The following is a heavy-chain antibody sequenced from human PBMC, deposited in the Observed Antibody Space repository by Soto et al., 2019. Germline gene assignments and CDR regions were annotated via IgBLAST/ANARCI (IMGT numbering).Heavy chain of an antibody. D-gene: IGHD3-10*01. J-gene: IGHJ4*02. V-gene: IGHV4-59*08. CDR3: ARTEDSGVSPH. CDR1: GGSISNHY. CDR2: IYYSGST. Sequence: QVQLQESGPGLVKPSETLSLTCTVSGGSISNHYWSWIRQPPGKGLEWIGYIYYSGSTNYNPSLPNLVTMSVDTTKNQFFLKLSSVTAADSAVYYCARTEDSGVSPHLGQGTLVTVSS.